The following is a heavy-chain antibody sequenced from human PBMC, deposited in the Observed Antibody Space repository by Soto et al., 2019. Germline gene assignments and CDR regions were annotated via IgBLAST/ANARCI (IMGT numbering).Heavy chain of an antibody. CDR3: AYNDYDILTGYYNSDY. CDR1: GGSISRSNYY. CDR2: IDYSGST. V-gene: IGHV4-39*01. Sequence: QLQLQESGPRLVKPSETLSLTCTVSGGSISRSNYYWGWIRQPPGKGLERIGNIDYSGSTYYNPSLKSRVTIAVDPSKNQFSLKLSSVTAADTAVYYCAYNDYDILTGYYNSDYRGQGTLGTVSS. J-gene: IGHJ4*02. D-gene: IGHD3-9*01.